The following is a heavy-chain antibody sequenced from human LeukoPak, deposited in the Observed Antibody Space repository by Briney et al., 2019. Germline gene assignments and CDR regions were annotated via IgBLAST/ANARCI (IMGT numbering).Heavy chain of an antibody. D-gene: IGHD2-2*01. V-gene: IGHV1-46*01. CDR1: GYTFTSYY. CDR3: TRESSAVVVPAAINYYYYYMDV. J-gene: IGHJ6*03. Sequence: GASVKVSCKASGYTFTSYYMHCVRQAPGQGLEWMGIINPSGGRTSYAQKFQGRVTMTRDMSTSTVYMELSSLRSEDTAVYYCTRESSAVVVPAAINYYYYYMDVWGKETTVTIS. CDR2: INPSGGRT.